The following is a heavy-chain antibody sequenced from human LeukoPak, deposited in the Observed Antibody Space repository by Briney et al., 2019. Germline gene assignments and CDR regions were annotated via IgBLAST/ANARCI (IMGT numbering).Heavy chain of an antibody. CDR1: GFTVSSNY. CDR3: ARDGNTAAYDY. V-gene: IGHV3-66*02. CDR2: IYSGGST. D-gene: IGHD1/OR15-1a*01. Sequence: GGSLRLSCAASGFTVSSNYMSWVRQAPGKGLEWVSVIYSGGSTYNADSVKGRFTISRDNSKNTLYLQMNSLRAEDTAVYYCARDGNTAAYDYWGQGTLVTVSS. J-gene: IGHJ4*02.